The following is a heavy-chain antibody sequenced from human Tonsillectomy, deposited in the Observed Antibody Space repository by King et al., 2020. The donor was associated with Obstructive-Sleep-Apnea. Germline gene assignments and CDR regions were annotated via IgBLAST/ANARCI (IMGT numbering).Heavy chain of an antibody. CDR3: ARGGYSSGWYKEGFFAS. D-gene: IGHD6-19*01. Sequence: VQLVESGGGVVQPGRSLRLSCAASGFIFSSYAMHWVRQAPCKGVERVAVISYDGSNKYYADSVKGRLTIPRDNSKKTLYLQMNSLRAEDTAVYYCARGGYSSGWYKEGFFASWGQGTLVTAPS. J-gene: IGHJ4*02. V-gene: IGHV3-30-3*01. CDR2: ISYDGSNK. CDR1: GFIFSSYA.